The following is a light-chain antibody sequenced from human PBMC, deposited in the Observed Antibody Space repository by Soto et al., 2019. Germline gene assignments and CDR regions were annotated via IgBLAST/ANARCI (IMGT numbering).Light chain of an antibody. Sequence: EIVLTQSPATLSLSPGERATLSCRASQSVSSYLAWYQQKPGQAPRLLIYDASNRATGIPARFSGSGSGTDFTLTISSQEPEDFAVYYCQQRSNWPRTFGQGTKLDI. CDR1: QSVSSY. V-gene: IGKV3-11*01. CDR3: QQRSNWPRT. J-gene: IGKJ2*01. CDR2: DAS.